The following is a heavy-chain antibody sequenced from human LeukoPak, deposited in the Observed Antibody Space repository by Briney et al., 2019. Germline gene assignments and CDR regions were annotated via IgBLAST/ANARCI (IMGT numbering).Heavy chain of an antibody. V-gene: IGHV4-34*01. CDR2: INRGGST. CDR1: GGSFSGYF. Sequence: SETLSLTCAVYGGSFSGYFWSWIRQPPGKGLEWIGEINRGGSTNYNPSLKSRVTISVDTSKNQFSLKLSSVTAADTAVYYCARGVARSSKFNFSYYFDYWGQGTLVTVSS. J-gene: IGHJ4*02. CDR3: ARGVARSSKFNFSYYFDY. D-gene: IGHD6-6*01.